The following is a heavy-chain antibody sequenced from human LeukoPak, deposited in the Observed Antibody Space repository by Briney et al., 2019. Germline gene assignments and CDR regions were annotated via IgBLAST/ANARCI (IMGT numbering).Heavy chain of an antibody. J-gene: IGHJ4*02. Sequence: SETLSLTCTVSGGSISSGGYYWSWIRQPPGKGLEWIGYIYHSGSTYYNPSLKSRVTISVDRSKNQFSLKLSSVTAADTAVYYCARVTLGWSLDYWGQGTLVTVSS. CDR2: IYHSGST. CDR3: ARVTLGWSLDY. CDR1: GGSISSGGYY. V-gene: IGHV4-30-2*01. D-gene: IGHD2-15*01.